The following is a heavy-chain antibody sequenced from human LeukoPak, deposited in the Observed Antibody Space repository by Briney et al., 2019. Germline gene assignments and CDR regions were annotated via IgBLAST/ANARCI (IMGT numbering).Heavy chain of an antibody. CDR3: AREARLPTTKLDY. D-gene: IGHD4-17*01. CDR2: IYYSGGT. V-gene: IGHV4-4*02. CDR1: GGSISSSNW. J-gene: IGHJ4*02. Sequence: SGTLSLTCAVSGGSISSSNWWSWVRQPPGKGLEWIGSIYYSGGTYYNPSLKSRVTISADTSKNQFSLKLSSVTAADTAVYYCAREARLPTTKLDYWGQGTLVTVSS.